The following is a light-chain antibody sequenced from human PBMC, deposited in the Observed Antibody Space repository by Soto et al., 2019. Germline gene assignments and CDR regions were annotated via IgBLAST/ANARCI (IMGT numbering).Light chain of an antibody. J-gene: IGKJ5*01. CDR3: HQYSHLIT. CDR1: QDISNY. V-gene: IGKV1-33*01. Sequence: DIQMTQSPSSLSASVGDRVTITCQASQDISNYLNWYQQKLGKAPKLLIYDASNLETGVPSRFSGSGSGTDFTFTISSLQPEDIATYYCHQYSHLITFGQGTRLEIK. CDR2: DAS.